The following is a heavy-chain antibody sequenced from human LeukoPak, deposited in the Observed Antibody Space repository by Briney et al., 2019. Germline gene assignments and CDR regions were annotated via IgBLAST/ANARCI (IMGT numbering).Heavy chain of an antibody. J-gene: IGHJ1*01. CDR1: GFTFSSYA. D-gene: IGHD6-13*01. V-gene: IGHV3-23*01. Sequence: PGGSLRLSCAASGFTFSSYAMSWVRQAPGKGLEWVSAISGSGGSTYYADSVKGRFTISRDNSKNTLYLQMNSLRAEDTAVYYCANLLSSWLGILPAEYFQHWGQGTLVTVSS. CDR2: ISGSGGST. CDR3: ANLLSSWLGILPAEYFQH.